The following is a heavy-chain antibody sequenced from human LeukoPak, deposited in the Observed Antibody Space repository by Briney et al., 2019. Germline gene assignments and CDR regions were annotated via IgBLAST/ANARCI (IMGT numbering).Heavy chain of an antibody. Sequence: GGSLRLSCAASGFTVINKYMNWVRQAPGKGLEWVSVISSGDSTYYADSVKGRFTISRDNSKNTLYLQMNSLRVEDTAVYYCGRDLIGTAASWDSWGQATLVTVSS. CDR3: GRDLIGTAASWDS. D-gene: IGHD6-25*01. CDR2: ISSGDST. J-gene: IGHJ4*02. V-gene: IGHV3-53*01. CDR1: GFTVINKY.